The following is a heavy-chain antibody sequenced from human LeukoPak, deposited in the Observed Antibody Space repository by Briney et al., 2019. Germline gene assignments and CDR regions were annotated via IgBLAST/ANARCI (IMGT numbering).Heavy chain of an antibody. Sequence: PGGSLRLSCAASGFTFGIYWMSWVRQAPGKGLEWVAYIKKDGSEKYYVDSVKGRFTISRDNAKNSLYLQMNSLRADDTALYYCARHWEGVESDAFDIWGQGTMVTVSS. J-gene: IGHJ3*02. CDR3: ARHWEGVESDAFDI. CDR2: IKKDGSEK. CDR1: GFTFGIYW. D-gene: IGHD1-26*01. V-gene: IGHV3-7*04.